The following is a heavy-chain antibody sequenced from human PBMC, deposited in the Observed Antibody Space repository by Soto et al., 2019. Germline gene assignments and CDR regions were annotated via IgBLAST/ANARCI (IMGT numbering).Heavy chain of an antibody. J-gene: IGHJ6*02. CDR3: ARGRLYSSGCYSYYYGMDV. V-gene: IGHV4-34*01. CDR1: GGSFSGYY. D-gene: IGHD6-19*01. CDR2: INHSGST. Sequence: PSETLSLTCAVYGGSFSGYYWSWIRQPPGKGLEWIGEINHSGSTNYNPSLKSRVTISVDTSKNQFSLKLSSVTAADTAVYYCARGRLYSSGCYSYYYGMDVWGQGTTVTVSS.